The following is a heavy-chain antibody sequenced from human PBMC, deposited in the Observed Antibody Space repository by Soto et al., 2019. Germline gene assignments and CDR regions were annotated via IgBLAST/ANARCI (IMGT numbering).Heavy chain of an antibody. Sequence: QVQLVESGGGVVQPGRSLRLSCAASGFTFSHYAMHWVRQAPGKGLGWVELMSYDGSNEYYADSVKGRFTISRDNSKNTLYLQMNSLRAEDTAVYYCAKDGSHNFDYWGQGTLVTVSS. V-gene: IGHV3-30*18. CDR1: GFTFSHYA. D-gene: IGHD1-26*01. J-gene: IGHJ4*02. CDR2: MSYDGSNE. CDR3: AKDGSHNFDY.